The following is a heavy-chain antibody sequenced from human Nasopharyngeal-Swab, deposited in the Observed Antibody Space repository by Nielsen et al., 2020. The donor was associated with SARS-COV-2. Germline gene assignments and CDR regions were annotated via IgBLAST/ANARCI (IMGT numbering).Heavy chain of an antibody. CDR2: LYYGGKI. V-gene: IGHV4-31*02. J-gene: IGHJ5*02. D-gene: IGHD5-18*01. Sequence: RQAPGKGLEWIGYLYYGGKIFYNPSLKSRVSISVDTSKNQFSLELNSVTAADTAVYYCARGGGYSYGTWVWFDPWGQGTLVTVSS. CDR3: ARGGGYSYGTWVWFDP.